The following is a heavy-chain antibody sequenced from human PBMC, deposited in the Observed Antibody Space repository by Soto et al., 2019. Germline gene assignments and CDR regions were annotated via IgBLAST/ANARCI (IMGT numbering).Heavy chain of an antibody. D-gene: IGHD3-10*01. CDR3: ARGVGVARVYDAYDF. V-gene: IGHV1-18*01. CDR1: GYTFTLYG. J-gene: IGHJ3*01. Sequence: QVQLVQSGAEVKQPGASVKVSCKTSGYTFTLYGVSWVRQAPGQRLEWMGWISGVNGNTNYAQKFQGRVTMTADTSXXTGDMELRSLRSDDTAVYYCARGVGVARVYDAYDFWGQGTLVTVSS. CDR2: ISGVNGNT.